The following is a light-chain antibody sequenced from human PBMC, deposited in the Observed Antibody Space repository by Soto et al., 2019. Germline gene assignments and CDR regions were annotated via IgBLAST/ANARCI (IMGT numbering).Light chain of an antibody. J-gene: IGLJ1*01. V-gene: IGLV2-11*01. CDR1: SSDVGGYNY. CDR2: DVS. CDR3: SSYAGSYTYV. Sequence: QSALTQPRSVSGSPGQSVTISCTGTSSDVGGYNYVSWYQQHPGKAPKLMIYDVSKRPSGVPDRFSGSKSGSTASLTISGLQAGDEADYYCSSYAGSYTYVFGTGTKVTGL.